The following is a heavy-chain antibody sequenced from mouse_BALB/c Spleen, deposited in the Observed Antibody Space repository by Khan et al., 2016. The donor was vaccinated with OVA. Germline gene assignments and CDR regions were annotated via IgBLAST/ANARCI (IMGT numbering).Heavy chain of an antibody. J-gene: IGHJ3*01. V-gene: IGHV1S136*01. CDR3: ERRDYFGSSSFAY. D-gene: IGHD1-1*01. Sequence: VQLQQSGPELVKPGASVKMSCKASGYTFTSYVMHWVKQKPGQGLEWIGYINPYNDGTKYNEKFKGKATLTSAKSSSTAYMELSSLTSEDSAVYYGERRDYFGSSSFAYWGQGTLVTVSA. CDR1: GYTFTSYV. CDR2: INPYNDGT.